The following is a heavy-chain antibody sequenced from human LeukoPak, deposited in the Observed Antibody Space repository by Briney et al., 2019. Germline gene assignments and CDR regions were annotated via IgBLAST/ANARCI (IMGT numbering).Heavy chain of an antibody. CDR2: IIPILGIA. V-gene: IGHV1-69*04. CDR3: AGHSSSWSDGNY. J-gene: IGHJ4*02. D-gene: IGHD6-13*01. CDR1: GGTFSSYA. Sequence: SVKVSCKASGGTFSSYAISWVRQAPGQGLEWMGRIIPILGIANYAQKFQGRVTITADKSTSTAYMELSSLRSEDTAVYYCAGHSSSWSDGNYWGQGTLVTVSS.